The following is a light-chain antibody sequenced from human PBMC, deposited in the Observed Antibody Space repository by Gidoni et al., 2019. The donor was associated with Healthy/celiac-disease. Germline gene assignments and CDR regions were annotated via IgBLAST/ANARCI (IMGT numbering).Light chain of an antibody. V-gene: IGKV1-39*01. CDR3: QQSYSTPRT. Sequence: DIQMTQSPSSLSASVGDRVTITCRASQSISSYVNWYQQKPGKAPKLLIYAASSLQSGVPSRFSGSGSVTDFTLTISILQPEDFATYYCQQSYSTPRTFGPGTKVEIK. CDR2: AAS. CDR1: QSISSY. J-gene: IGKJ3*01.